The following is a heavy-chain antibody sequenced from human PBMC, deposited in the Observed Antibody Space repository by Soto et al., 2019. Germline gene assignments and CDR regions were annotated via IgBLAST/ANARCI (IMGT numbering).Heavy chain of an antibody. CDR2: IFSNGEK. CDR1: GFSLSDVTMS. CDR3: ARQIAVAGTKYLDY. J-gene: IGHJ4*02. Sequence: QVTLKESGPVLVKPTETLTLTCTVSGFSLSDVTMSVSWIRQPPGKALEWLAHIFSNGEKSHSTSLRSRLTIPKDTSKSQVVLTMTNMDPVDTAAFYCARQIAVAGTKYLDYWGQGTLVTVSS. D-gene: IGHD6-19*01. V-gene: IGHV2-26*01.